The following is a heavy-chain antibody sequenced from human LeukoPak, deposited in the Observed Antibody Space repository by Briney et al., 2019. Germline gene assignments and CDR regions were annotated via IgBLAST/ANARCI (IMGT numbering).Heavy chain of an antibody. J-gene: IGHJ5*02. V-gene: IGHV4-59*08. CDR1: GGSISSYY. Sequence: PSETLSLTCTVSGGSISSYYWSWIRQPPGKGLEWIGYIYYSGSTNYNPSLKSRVTISVDTSKSQFSLKLSSVTAADTAVYYCASLSYYYDSSGSRGWFDPWGQGTLVTVSS. CDR3: ASLSYYYDSSGSRGWFDP. D-gene: IGHD3-22*01. CDR2: IYYSGST.